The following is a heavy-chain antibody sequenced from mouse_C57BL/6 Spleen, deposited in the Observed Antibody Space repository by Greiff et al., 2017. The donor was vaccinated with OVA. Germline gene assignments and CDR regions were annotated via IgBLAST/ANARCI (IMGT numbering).Heavy chain of an antibody. Sequence: QVQLKESGPGILQSSQTLSLTCSSSGFSLSTSGMGVSWSRQPSGKGLEWLVHIYWDDAKCYHPFLKSRRTISKDTSRNQVFLKITSGVTAETATYYYARRGGYDEAMDDWGQGTSVTVSS. D-gene: IGHD2-2*01. CDR1: GFSLSTSGMG. CDR2: IYWDDAK. J-gene: IGHJ4*01. V-gene: IGHV8-12*01. CDR3: ARRGGYDEAMDD.